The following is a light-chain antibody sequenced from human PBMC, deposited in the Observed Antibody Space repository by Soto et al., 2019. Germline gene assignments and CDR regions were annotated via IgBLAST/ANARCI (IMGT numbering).Light chain of an antibody. CDR3: QQSYNIPRT. J-gene: IGKJ2*01. CDR1: QNIGKY. Sequence: DIQMTQSPSSLSASLGDRVTITCRASQNIGKYLNWYQQKPGKAPNVLIYGASNLQSGVSSRFSGGGSGTVFTLTINSLRPEDFATYYCQQSYNIPRTFGQGTTLETK. V-gene: IGKV1-39*01. CDR2: GAS.